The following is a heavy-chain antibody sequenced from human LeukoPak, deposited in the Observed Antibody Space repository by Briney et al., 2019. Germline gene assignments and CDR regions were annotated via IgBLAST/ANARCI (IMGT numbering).Heavy chain of an antibody. V-gene: IGHV4-59*12. CDR2: IYYSGST. Sequence: PSETLSLTCTVSGGSISSYYWSWIRQPPGKGLEWIGYIYYSGSTNYNPSLKSRVTISVDKSKNQFSLKLSSVTAADTAVYYCARRGTTFDPWGQGTLVTVSS. J-gene: IGHJ5*02. CDR1: GGSISSYY. CDR3: ARRGTTFDP. D-gene: IGHD1-7*01.